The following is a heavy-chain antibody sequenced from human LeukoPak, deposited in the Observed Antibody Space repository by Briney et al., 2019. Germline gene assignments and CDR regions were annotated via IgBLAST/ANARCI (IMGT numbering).Heavy chain of an antibody. D-gene: IGHD6-19*01. CDR3: ARGARSGWTGY. CDR1: GGSISSSSYY. V-gene: IGHV4-39*07. J-gene: IGHJ4*02. Sequence: SETLSLTCTVSGGSISSSSYYWGWIRQPPGKGLEWIGSIYYSGSTYYNPSLKSRVTISVDTSKNQFSLKLSSVTAADTAVYYCARGARSGWTGYWGQGTLVTVSS. CDR2: IYYSGST.